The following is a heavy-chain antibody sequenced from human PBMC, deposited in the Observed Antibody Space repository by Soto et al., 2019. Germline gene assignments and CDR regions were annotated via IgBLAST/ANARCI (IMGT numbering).Heavy chain of an antibody. V-gene: IGHV4-39*02. Sequence: QLQLQESGPGLVKPSETLSLTCTVSGGSISSRSYYWGWIRQPPGKGLEWIGSIYYSVSTYYNPSLRTRVTISVDTSKNQFSLKLSSVTAADTAVYYCAGESGYGSGATFDIWGQGTMVTVSS. CDR1: GGSISSRSYY. D-gene: IGHD3-10*01. J-gene: IGHJ3*02. CDR3: AGESGYGSGATFDI. CDR2: IYYSVST.